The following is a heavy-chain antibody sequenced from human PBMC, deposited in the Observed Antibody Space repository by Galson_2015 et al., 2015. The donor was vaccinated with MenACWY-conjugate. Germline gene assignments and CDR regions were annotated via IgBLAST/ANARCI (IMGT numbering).Heavy chain of an antibody. Sequence: SVKVSCKASGGTFSSYAISWVRQAPGQGLEWMGGIIPIFGTANYAQKFQGRVTITADESTSTAYMELSSLRSEDTAVYYCASSGPITGTTTIFWYYYYYMDVWGKGTTVTVSS. CDR2: IIPIFGTA. V-gene: IGHV1-69*13. CDR1: GGTFSSYA. CDR3: ASSGPITGTTTIFWYYYYYMDV. D-gene: IGHD1-7*01. J-gene: IGHJ6*03.